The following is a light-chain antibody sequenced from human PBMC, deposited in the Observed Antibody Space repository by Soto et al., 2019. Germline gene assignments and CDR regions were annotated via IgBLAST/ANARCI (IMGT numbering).Light chain of an antibody. CDR3: LLTYSGARV. J-gene: IGLJ3*02. CDR1: TGAVTTDHF. Sequence: QAVLTQEPSLTVSPGGTVTLTCGSSTGAVTTDHFPYWFQQKPGQAPRTLIYDTNNKYSWTPARFSGSLLGDKAALTLSGAQPEDEADYYCLLTYSGARVFGGGTKVTVL. V-gene: IGLV7-46*01. CDR2: DTN.